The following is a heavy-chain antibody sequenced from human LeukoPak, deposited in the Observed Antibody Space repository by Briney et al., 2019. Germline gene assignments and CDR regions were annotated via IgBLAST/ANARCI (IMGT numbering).Heavy chain of an antibody. Sequence: PGGSLRLSCSASGFTFSSYAMHWVRQAPGQGLEYVSVISSNGGSTHYANSAKGRFTLSRDNSKNTIYLQMSTLRPEDTAVYNSVKGDPLDYWGQGTLVTVSS. CDR3: VKGDPLDY. CDR2: ISSNGGST. V-gene: IGHV3-64D*06. J-gene: IGHJ4*02. D-gene: IGHD2-21*02. CDR1: GFTFSSYA.